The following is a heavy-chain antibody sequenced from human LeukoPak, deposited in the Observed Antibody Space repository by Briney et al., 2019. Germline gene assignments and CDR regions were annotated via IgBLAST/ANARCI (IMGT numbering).Heavy chain of an antibody. Sequence: GGSPRLSCAASGFTFSSYAMSWVRQAPGKGLEWVSAISGSGGSTYYADSVKGRFTISRDNSKNTLYLQMNSLRAEDTAVYYCAKDLTSGIAAAWAHWGQGTLVTVSS. D-gene: IGHD6-13*01. CDR2: ISGSGGST. V-gene: IGHV3-23*01. CDR3: AKDLTSGIAAAWAH. CDR1: GFTFSSYA. J-gene: IGHJ4*02.